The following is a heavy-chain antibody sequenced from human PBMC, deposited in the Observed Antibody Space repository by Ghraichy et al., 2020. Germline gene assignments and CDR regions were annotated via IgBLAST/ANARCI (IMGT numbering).Heavy chain of an antibody. V-gene: IGHV1-18*04. CDR3: ARAQRPAAFDI. J-gene: IGHJ4*02. CDR2: ARPYSST. CDR1: GYTFTSYG. Sequence: ASVKVSCKASGYTFTSYGISWVRQAPGQGLEWVGRARPYSSTNYAQRFRGRVTLTSDTSTGTAYMVLSNLRSDDTAIYYCARAQRPAAFDIWGQGTLVTVSS. D-gene: IGHD6-25*01.